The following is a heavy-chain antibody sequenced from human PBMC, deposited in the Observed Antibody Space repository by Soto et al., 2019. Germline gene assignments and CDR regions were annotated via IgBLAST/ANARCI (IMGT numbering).Heavy chain of an antibody. CDR3: ARQGGWYEIDY. Sequence: QVQLQESGPGLVKPSETLSLTCTVSGGSISGYYWTWIRQPPGKGLESIGYVFSPESTNYNPESTNYSFSLKSRVTISVDTSKNQFSLKLTSVTAADTAVYYCARQGGWYEIDYWGQGTLVTVSS. D-gene: IGHD6-19*01. CDR2: VFSPEST. V-gene: IGHV4-59*08. CDR1: GGSISGYY. J-gene: IGHJ4*02.